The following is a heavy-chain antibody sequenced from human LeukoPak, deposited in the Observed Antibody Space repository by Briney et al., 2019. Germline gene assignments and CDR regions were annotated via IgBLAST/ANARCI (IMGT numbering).Heavy chain of an antibody. CDR1: GYTFTSYG. CDR2: ISAYNGNT. V-gene: IGHV1-18*01. D-gene: IGHD6-13*01. J-gene: IGHJ6*02. Sequence: ASVKVSCKASGYTFTSYGISWVRQAPGQGLEWMGWISAYNGNTNYAQKLQGRVTMTTDTSTSTAYMELRSLRSDDTAVYYCAREEAAAGPLKLLLGMDVWGQGTTVTVSS. CDR3: AREEAAAGPLKLLLGMDV.